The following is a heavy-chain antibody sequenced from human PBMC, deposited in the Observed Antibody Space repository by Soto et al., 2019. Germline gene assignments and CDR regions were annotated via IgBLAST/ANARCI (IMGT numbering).Heavy chain of an antibody. CDR3: AKGGYCSGGSCYSLNYYYYYGMDV. V-gene: IGHV3-23*01. CDR1: GFTFSSYA. D-gene: IGHD2-15*01. CDR2: ISGSGGST. Sequence: GGSPRLSCAASGFTFSSYAMSWVRQAPGKGLEWVSAISGSGGSTYYADSVKGRFTISRDNSKNTLYLQMNSLRAEDTAVYYCAKGGYCSGGSCYSLNYYYYYGMDVWGQGTTVTAP. J-gene: IGHJ6*02.